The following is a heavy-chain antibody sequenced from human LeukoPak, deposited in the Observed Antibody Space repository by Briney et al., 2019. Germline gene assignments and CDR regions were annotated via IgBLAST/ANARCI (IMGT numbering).Heavy chain of an antibody. D-gene: IGHD6-6*01. CDR3: AKDTIEYSSPHFDY. CDR2: ISWNSGTI. V-gene: IGHV3-9*01. J-gene: IGHJ4*02. CDR1: GFTFDDYS. Sequence: PGRSLRLSCATSGFTFDDYSMHWVRQAPGKGLEWVSGISWNSGTIDYADSVKGRFTISRDNAKNSLYLQMNSLRAEDTALYYCAKDTIEYSSPHFDYWGQGTLVTVSS.